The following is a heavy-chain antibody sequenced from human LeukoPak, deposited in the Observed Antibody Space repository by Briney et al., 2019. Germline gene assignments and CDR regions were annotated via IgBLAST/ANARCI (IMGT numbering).Heavy chain of an antibody. CDR3: ARELGYCSGASCYFKYYGMDV. Sequence: GGSLRLSCAVSGFTVSSNYMSWVRQAPGKGLEWGSVIYSGGSTYYADSVKGRFTISRDNSKNTLYLQMNSLRAEDTAVYYCARELGYCSGASCYFKYYGMDVWGQGTTVTVFS. V-gene: IGHV3-53*01. CDR2: IYSGGST. D-gene: IGHD2-15*01. J-gene: IGHJ6*02. CDR1: GFTVSSNY.